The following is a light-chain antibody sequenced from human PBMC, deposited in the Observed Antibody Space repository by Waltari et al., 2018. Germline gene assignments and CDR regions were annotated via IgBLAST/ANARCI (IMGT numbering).Light chain of an antibody. CDR1: QSVTTY. CDR2: ATS. J-gene: IGKJ4*01. CDR3: QQSRTAPLT. Sequence: TGRASQSVTTYLKWYQQKPGKAPNLLISATSILQSGVPSRFSGSGSGTDFTLTISSLQPEDFATYYCQQSRTAPLTFGGGTKVEIK. V-gene: IGKV1-39*01.